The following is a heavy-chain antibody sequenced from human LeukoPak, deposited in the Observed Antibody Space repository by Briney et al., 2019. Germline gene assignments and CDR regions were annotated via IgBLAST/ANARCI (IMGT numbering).Heavy chain of an antibody. CDR3: ARDPYSGSLYGYYYYYMDV. D-gene: IGHD1-26*01. CDR2: ITGGSSHL. CDR1: GFTFITYS. Sequence: GGSLRLSCAASGFTFITYSMNWVRQAPGKGLEWVSSITGGSSHLYYADSMKGRFTISIDNAKNSLYLQMDSLRAEDTAVYYCARDPYSGSLYGYYYYYMDVWGKGTTVTVSS. V-gene: IGHV3-21*01. J-gene: IGHJ6*03.